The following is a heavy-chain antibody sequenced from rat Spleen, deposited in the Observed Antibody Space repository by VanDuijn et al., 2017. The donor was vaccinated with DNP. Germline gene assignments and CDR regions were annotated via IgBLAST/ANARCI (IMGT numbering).Heavy chain of an antibody. V-gene: IGHV5-22*01. J-gene: IGHJ2*01. Sequence: EVQLVESGGGLVQPGGSLKLSCAVSGFTFSDYYMAWVRQAPTKGLECVAYISYDGGSSYYGDSVKGRFTISRDNAKSILYLQMNSLRSEDMATYYCARWADYFDYWGQGVMVTVSS. CDR2: ISYDGGSS. CDR3: ARWADYFDY. D-gene: IGHD4-6*01. CDR1: GFTFSDYY.